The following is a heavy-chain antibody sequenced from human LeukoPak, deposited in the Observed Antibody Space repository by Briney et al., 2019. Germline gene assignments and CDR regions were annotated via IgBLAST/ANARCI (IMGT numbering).Heavy chain of an antibody. D-gene: IGHD5-18*01. CDR3: AKPRGHTAMVAFDI. CDR2: IKQDGSLT. CDR1: GFTFSRNY. J-gene: IGHJ3*02. V-gene: IGHV3-7*01. Sequence: GGSLRLSCVASGFTFSRNYMTWVRQAPGKGLEWVGNIKQDGSLTAYGGSVKGRFTISIDNAKNLVYLQMNSLRAEDTAVYYCAKPRGHTAMVAFDIWGQGTMVTVSS.